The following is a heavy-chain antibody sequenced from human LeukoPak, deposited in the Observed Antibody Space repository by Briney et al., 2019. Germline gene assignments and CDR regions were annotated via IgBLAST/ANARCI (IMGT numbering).Heavy chain of an antibody. Sequence: ASVKVSCKASGGTFSSYAISWVRQAPGQGLEWMGWINPNSGGTNYAQKFQGRVTMTRDTSISTAYMELSRLRSDDTAVYYCARGRSTVVDGINWFDPWGQGTLVTVSS. J-gene: IGHJ5*02. D-gene: IGHD3-22*01. CDR1: GGTFSSYA. CDR3: ARGRSTVVDGINWFDP. V-gene: IGHV1-2*02. CDR2: INPNSGGT.